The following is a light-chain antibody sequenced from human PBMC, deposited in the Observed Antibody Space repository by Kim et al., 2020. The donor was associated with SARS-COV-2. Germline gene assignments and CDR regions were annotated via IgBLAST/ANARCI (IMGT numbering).Light chain of an antibody. CDR1: QSVSSNY. Sequence: EIVLTQSPGTLSLSPGERATLSCRASQSVSSNYLAWYQQKPGQAPRLLIYGASSRATGIPDRFSGSGSEADFTLTISRLEPEDFAVYYCQQYGSSPGTFGQGTKVDIK. V-gene: IGKV3-20*01. CDR3: QQYGSSPGT. CDR2: GAS. J-gene: IGKJ1*01.